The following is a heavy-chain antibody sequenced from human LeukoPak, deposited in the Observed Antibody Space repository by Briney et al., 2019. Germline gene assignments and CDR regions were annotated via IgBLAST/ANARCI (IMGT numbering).Heavy chain of an antibody. D-gene: IGHD3-10*01. CDR1: GGSFSGYY. CDR3: ARFTVRRGVLRQIYYYYMDV. J-gene: IGHJ6*03. V-gene: IGHV4-34*01. CDR2: INHSGST. Sequence: SETLSLTCAVYGGSFSGYYWSWIRQPPGKGLEWIGEINHSGSTNYNPSLKSRVTISVDTSKNQFSLKLSSVTAADTAVYYCARFTVRRGVLRQIYYYYMDVWGKGTTVTISS.